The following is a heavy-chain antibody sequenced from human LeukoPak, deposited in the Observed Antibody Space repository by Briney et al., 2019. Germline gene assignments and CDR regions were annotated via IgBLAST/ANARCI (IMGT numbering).Heavy chain of an antibody. CDR3: AKEYDSSGPIDY. CDR1: GFTFSSYG. D-gene: IGHD3-22*01. J-gene: IGHJ4*02. Sequence: GGSLRLSCAASGFTFSSYGMDWVRQAPGQVLEWVAVISYDGSNKYYADSVKGRFTISRDNSKNTLYLQMNSLRAEDTAVYYCAKEYDSSGPIDYWGQGTLVTVSS. CDR2: ISYDGSNK. V-gene: IGHV3-30*18.